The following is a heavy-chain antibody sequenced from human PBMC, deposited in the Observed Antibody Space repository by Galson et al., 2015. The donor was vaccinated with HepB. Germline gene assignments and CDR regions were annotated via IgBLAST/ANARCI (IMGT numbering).Heavy chain of an antibody. CDR1: GGTFNRHN. Sequence: SVKVSCKASGGTFNRHNINWVRQAPGHGLEWMGGVSPMFDTTDYAQKFQDRVTINVDESTSTAYMELSSLRYEDTAVYYCARARWNTVTTGILDSWGQGTLVTVSS. CDR3: ARARWNTVTTGILDS. D-gene: IGHD4-17*01. J-gene: IGHJ4*02. CDR2: VSPMFDTT. V-gene: IGHV1-69*13.